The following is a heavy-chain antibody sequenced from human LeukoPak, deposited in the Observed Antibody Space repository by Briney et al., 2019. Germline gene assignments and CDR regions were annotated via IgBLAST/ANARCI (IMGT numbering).Heavy chain of an antibody. CDR2: IYTSGST. D-gene: IGHD5-24*01. V-gene: IGHV4-61*02. Sequence: SETLSLTCTVSGGSISSGSHYWSWIRQPAGKGLEWIGRIYTSGSTNYNPSLTSRVTTSIDTSKNQFSLKLSSVTAADTAVYYCAMGNYRGFDYWGQGALVTVSS. J-gene: IGHJ4*02. CDR1: GGSISSGSHY. CDR3: AMGNYRGFDY.